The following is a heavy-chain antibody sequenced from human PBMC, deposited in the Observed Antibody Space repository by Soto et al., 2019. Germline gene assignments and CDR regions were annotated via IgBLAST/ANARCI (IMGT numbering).Heavy chain of an antibody. D-gene: IGHD3-22*01. Sequence: ASVKVSCKASGYTFTGYYMHWVRQAPGQGLEWMGWINPNSGGTNYAQKFQGRVTMTRDTSISTAYMELSRLRSDDTAVYYCARHRSYHYDSSGFLNIYDLDVWGQGTTVTVSS. V-gene: IGHV1-2*02. CDR2: INPNSGGT. CDR1: GYTFTGYY. J-gene: IGHJ6*02. CDR3: ARHRSYHYDSSGFLNIYDLDV.